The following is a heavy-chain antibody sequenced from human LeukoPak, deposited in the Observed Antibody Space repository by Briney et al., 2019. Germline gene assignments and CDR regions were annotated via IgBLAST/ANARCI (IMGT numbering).Heavy chain of an antibody. CDR3: ARELPTPGIAAAGADY. J-gene: IGHJ4*02. CDR2: INPNSGGT. D-gene: IGHD6-13*01. CDR1: GYTFTGYY. V-gene: IGHV1-2*06. Sequence: ASVKVSCKASGYTFTGYYMHWVRQAPGQGLEWMGRINPNSGGTNYAQKFQGRVTMTRDTSISTAYMELSRLRSDDTAVYYCARELPTPGIAAAGADYWGQETLVTVSS.